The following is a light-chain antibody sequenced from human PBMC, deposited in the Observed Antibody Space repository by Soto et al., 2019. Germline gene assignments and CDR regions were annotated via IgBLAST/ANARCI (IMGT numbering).Light chain of an antibody. Sequence: EIVMTQSPATLSVSQGERATLSCRASQSVSSNLAWYQQKPGQAPRLLIYGASTRSTGIPARFSVSGSGTEFTLTISGLQSEYFAVYYCQQYNNWPRTFGQGTKLEIK. CDR1: QSVSSN. CDR3: QQYNNWPRT. CDR2: GAS. V-gene: IGKV3-15*01. J-gene: IGKJ2*01.